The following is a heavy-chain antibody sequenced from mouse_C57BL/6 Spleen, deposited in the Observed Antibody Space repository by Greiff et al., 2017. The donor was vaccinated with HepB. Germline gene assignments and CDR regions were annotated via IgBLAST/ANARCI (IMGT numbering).Heavy chain of an antibody. CDR2: IYPGSGNT. CDR3: ARSRKGSSWYFDV. J-gene: IGHJ1*03. V-gene: IGHV1-84*01. CDR1: GYTFTDYY. Sequence: VHLVESGPELVKPGASVKISCKASGYTFTDYYINWVKQRPGQGLEWIGWIYPGSGNTKYNEKFKGKATLTVDTSSSTAYMQLSSLTSEDSAVYFCARSRKGSSWYFDVWGTGTTVTVSS. D-gene: IGHD1-1*01.